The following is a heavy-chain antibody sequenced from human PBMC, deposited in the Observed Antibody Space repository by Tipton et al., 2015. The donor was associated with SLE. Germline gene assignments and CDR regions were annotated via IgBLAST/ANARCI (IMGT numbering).Heavy chain of an antibody. Sequence: RSLRLSCAASGFTFSSYGMHWVRQAPGKGLEWVAVIWYDGSNKYYADSVKGRFTISRDNSRNTLYLQMNSLRAEDTAVYYCARYGSAFDYWGQGTLVTVSS. CDR2: IWYDGSNK. V-gene: IGHV3-33*01. J-gene: IGHJ4*02. CDR3: ARYGSAFDY. CDR1: GFTFSSYG. D-gene: IGHD1-26*01.